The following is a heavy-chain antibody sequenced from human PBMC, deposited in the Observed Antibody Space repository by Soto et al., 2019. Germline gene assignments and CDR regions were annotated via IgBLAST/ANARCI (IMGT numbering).Heavy chain of an antibody. Sequence: GESLKISCKGSGYSFTSYWISWVRQMPGKGLEWMGRIDPSDSYTTYSPSFQCHVTISADKSISTAYLQWSSLKASDTAMYYCARLGSPVSVYYYYGMDVWGQGTTVTVSS. D-gene: IGHD2-2*01. CDR1: GYSFTSYW. J-gene: IGHJ6*02. CDR3: ARLGSPVSVYYYYGMDV. V-gene: IGHV5-10-1*01. CDR2: IDPSDSYT.